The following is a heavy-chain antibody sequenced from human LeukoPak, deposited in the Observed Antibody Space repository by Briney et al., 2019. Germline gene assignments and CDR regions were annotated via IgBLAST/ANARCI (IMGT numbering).Heavy chain of an antibody. V-gene: IGHV3-23*01. D-gene: IGHD6-19*01. CDR1: GFTFSTYA. Sequence: GGSLRLSCAASGFTFSTYAMTWVRQAPGKGLEWVSAITNIGGETFYEDPVKGRFTISRDNSKNTLYLQMNGLRDEDTAVYYCAKFFRISGWFFDYWDQGTLVTVSS. J-gene: IGHJ4*02. CDR3: AKFFRISGWFFDY. CDR2: ITNIGGET.